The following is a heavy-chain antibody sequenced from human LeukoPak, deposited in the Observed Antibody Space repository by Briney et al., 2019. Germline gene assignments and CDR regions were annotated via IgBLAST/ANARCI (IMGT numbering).Heavy chain of an antibody. CDR2: IYYSGST. CDR3: ARDAYYGPGSLVY. CDR1: GDSINGGGYY. Sequence: SQTLSLTCTVSGDSINGGGYYWSWIRLHPGKGLEWIGYIYYSGSTYYNPSLKSRVTISVDTSKNQFSLKVSSVTVADTAVYYCARDAYYGPGSLVYWGQGTLVTVSS. J-gene: IGHJ4*02. V-gene: IGHV4-31*03. D-gene: IGHD3-10*01.